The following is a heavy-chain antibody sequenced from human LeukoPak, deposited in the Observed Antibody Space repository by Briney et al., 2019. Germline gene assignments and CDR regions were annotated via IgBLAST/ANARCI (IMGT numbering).Heavy chain of an antibody. Sequence: ASVKVSCKASGYTFTDYCMHWVRQAPGQGLEWMGRINLYSGGAHYAQKFQDWLSMTRDTSINTAYMELSSLRSDDTAVYYCARDILGRSNGGSNYFGMEVWGQGTTVTVSS. CDR1: GYTFTDYC. CDR2: INLYSGGA. D-gene: IGHD2-15*01. CDR3: ARDILGRSNGGSNYFGMEV. V-gene: IGHV1-2*04. J-gene: IGHJ6*02.